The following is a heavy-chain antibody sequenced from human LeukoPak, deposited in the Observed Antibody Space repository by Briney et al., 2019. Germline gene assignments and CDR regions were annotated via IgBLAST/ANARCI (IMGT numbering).Heavy chain of an antibody. CDR2: IYYSGST. CDR1: GGSXXXYY. Sequence: SETLSLTCTVSGGSXXXYYWSWXRQPPXXXXXXTGXIYYSGSTNYNPSLKSRVTISVDTSKNQFSLKLSSVTAADTAVYYCARDAGYYYDSSGYLDYWGQGTLVTVSS. V-gene: IGHV4-59*01. J-gene: IGHJ4*02. D-gene: IGHD3-22*01. CDR3: ARDAGYYYDSSGYLDY.